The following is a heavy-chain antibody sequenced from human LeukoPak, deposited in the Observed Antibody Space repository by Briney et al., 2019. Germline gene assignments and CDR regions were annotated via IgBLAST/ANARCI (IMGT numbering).Heavy chain of an antibody. V-gene: IGHV3-23*01. J-gene: IGHJ4*02. CDR1: GFTFDRYS. D-gene: IGHD3-10*01. Sequence: GGSLRLSCAASGFTFDRYSMNWVRQAPGRGLEWVSTISGNGYSTFYAGSVKGRFTISRDNSNNTLYLQMNALRADDAALYYCARDLLWFGESSVGWGQGSLVTVSS. CDR3: ARDLLWFGESSVG. CDR2: ISGNGYST.